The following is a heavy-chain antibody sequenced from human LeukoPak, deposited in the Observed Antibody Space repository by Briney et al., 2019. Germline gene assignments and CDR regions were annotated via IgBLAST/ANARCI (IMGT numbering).Heavy chain of an antibody. CDR2: IKEDGSEQ. Sequence: PGGSLRLSCAASGFTFSRHWMTWVRRAPGKGLEWVANIKEDGSEQYYPESVKGRFTISRDNAKNSLYLQMNSLRAEDTAVYYCARQLDRAAAGTLGYWGQGTLVTVSS. D-gene: IGHD6-13*01. V-gene: IGHV3-7*01. CDR3: ARQLDRAAAGTLGY. CDR1: GFTFSRHW. J-gene: IGHJ4*02.